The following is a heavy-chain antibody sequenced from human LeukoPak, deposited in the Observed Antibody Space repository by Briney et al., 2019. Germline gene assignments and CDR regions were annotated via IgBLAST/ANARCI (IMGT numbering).Heavy chain of an antibody. CDR1: GGTFSSYA. CDR3: ARLKSGYCSSTSCYGQLLNWFDP. V-gene: IGHV1-69*01. Sequence: SVKVSCKASGGTFSSYAISWVRQAPGQGLEWMGGIIPIFGTANYAQKFQGRVTITADESTSTAYMELSSLRSEDTAVYYCARLKSGYCSSTSCYGQLLNWFDPWGQGTLVTVSS. J-gene: IGHJ5*02. D-gene: IGHD2-2*01. CDR2: IIPIFGTA.